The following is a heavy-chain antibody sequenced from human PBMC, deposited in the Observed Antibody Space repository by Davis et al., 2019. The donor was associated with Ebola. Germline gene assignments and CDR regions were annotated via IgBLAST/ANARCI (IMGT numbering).Heavy chain of an antibody. CDR3: TRHPPLTTANWIDY. CDR2: IRSKANSYAT. Sequence: GESLKISCAASGFTFSSYGMHWVRQASGKGLEWVGRIRSKANSYATAYAASVKGRFTISRDDSKNTAYLQMNSLKTEDTAVYYCTRHPPLTTANWIDYWGQGTLVTVSS. J-gene: IGHJ4*02. V-gene: IGHV3-73*01. D-gene: IGHD1-1*01. CDR1: GFTFSSYG.